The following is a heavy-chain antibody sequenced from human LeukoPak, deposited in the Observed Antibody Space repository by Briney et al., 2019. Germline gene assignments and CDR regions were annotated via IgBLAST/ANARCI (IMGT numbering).Heavy chain of an antibody. V-gene: IGHV4-59*08. Sequence: SETLSLTCSVSGGSVTGVYWSWIRKPPGKGLEWIGSIYDRERTNDNPSLKSRVTISVDTSKNQFSLKLTSATAADTAIYYCPRHRLTDGLMDWGQGTLVTVSS. CDR2: IYDRERT. CDR1: GGSVTGVY. J-gene: IGHJ4*02. CDR3: PRHRLTDGLMD. D-gene: IGHD3-9*01.